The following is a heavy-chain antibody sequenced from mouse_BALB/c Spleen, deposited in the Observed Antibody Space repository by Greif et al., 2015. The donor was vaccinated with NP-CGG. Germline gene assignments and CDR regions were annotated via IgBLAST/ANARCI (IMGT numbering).Heavy chain of an antibody. J-gene: IGHJ1*01. D-gene: IGHD6-5*01. CDR2: INPDSSTI. Sequence: EVKLQESGGGLVQPGGSLKLSCAASGFDFSRYWMSWVRQAPGKGLEWIGEINPDSSTINYTPSLKDKFIISRDNAKNTLYLQMSKVRSEDTALYYCARYAEYFDVWGAGTTVTVSS. CDR3: ARYAEYFDV. CDR1: GFDFSRYW. V-gene: IGHV4-1*02.